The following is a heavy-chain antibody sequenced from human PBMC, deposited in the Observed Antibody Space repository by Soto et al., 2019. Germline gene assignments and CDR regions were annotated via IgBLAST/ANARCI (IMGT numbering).Heavy chain of an antibody. CDR1: GFTFSSYG. Sequence: PGGSLRLSCAASGFTFSSYGMHWVRQAPGKGLEWVAVIWYDGSNKYYADSVKGRFTISRDNSKNTLYLQMNSLRAEDTAVYYWARDRCSSTSCKPPYYYGMDVWGQGTTVTVSS. J-gene: IGHJ6*02. CDR2: IWYDGSNK. V-gene: IGHV3-33*01. CDR3: ARDRCSSTSCKPPYYYGMDV. D-gene: IGHD2-2*01.